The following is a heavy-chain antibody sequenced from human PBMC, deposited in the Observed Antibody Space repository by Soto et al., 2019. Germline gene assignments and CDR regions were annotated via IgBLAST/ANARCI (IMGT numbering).Heavy chain of an antibody. Sequence: SETLSLTCAVYGGSFSGYYWSWIRQPPGKGLEWIGEINHSGSTNYNPSLKSRVTISVDTSKNQFSLKLSSVPAADTAVYYCARGTTVTGYYYYYGMDVWCQGTTVTVSS. D-gene: IGHD4-4*01. CDR3: ARGTTVTGYYYYYGMDV. CDR1: GGSFSGYY. J-gene: IGHJ6*02. CDR2: INHSGST. V-gene: IGHV4-34*01.